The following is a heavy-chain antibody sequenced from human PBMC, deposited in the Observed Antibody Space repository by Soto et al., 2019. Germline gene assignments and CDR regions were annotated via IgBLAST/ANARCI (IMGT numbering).Heavy chain of an antibody. Sequence: PGASLKISCKGSGYSFTSYWIGWVRQMPGKGLEWMGIIYPGDSDTRYSPSFQGQVTISADKSISTAYLQWSSLKASDTAMYYCARQGWELPTGAGRDFDYWGQGTLVTVSS. D-gene: IGHD1-26*01. V-gene: IGHV5-51*01. J-gene: IGHJ4*02. CDR2: IYPGDSDT. CDR1: GYSFTSYW. CDR3: ARQGWELPTGAGRDFDY.